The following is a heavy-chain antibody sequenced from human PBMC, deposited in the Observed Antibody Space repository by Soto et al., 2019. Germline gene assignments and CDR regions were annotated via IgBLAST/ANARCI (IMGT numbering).Heavy chain of an antibody. CDR1: GGSISGYY. CDR3: ARQRLLPYYYSLDV. CDR2: IYYRGST. V-gene: IGHV4-59*01. Sequence: PSETLSLTCTVSGGSISGYYWSWIRQPPGKGLEYIGYIYYRGSTNYNPSLKSRVTMSVDTSRNLFSLKVNSVTAADTAVYYCARQRLLPYYYSLDVWGQGTTVTVSS. J-gene: IGHJ6*02. D-gene: IGHD2-15*01.